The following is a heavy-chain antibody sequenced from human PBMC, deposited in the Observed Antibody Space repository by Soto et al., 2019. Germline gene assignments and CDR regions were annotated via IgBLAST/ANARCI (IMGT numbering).Heavy chain of an antibody. J-gene: IGHJ3*02. D-gene: IGHD2-15*01. CDR2: ISGSGGST. CDR1: GFTFSSYA. CDR3: AKVLDWADCSGGSCPI. Sequence: GGSLRLSCAASGFTFSSYAMSWVRQAPGKGLEWVSAISGSGGSTYYADSVKGRFTISRDNSKNTLYLQMNSLRAEDTAVYYCAKVLDWADCSGGSCPIWGQGTMVTVSS. V-gene: IGHV3-23*01.